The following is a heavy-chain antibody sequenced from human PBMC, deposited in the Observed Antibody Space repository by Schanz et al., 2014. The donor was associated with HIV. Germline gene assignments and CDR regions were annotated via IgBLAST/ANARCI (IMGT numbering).Heavy chain of an antibody. CDR1: GFTFDDYA. D-gene: IGHD6-19*01. CDR3: VKDSGTLVSGARWFDP. J-gene: IGHJ5*02. V-gene: IGHV3-9*01. Sequence: EVQLVESGGGLVQPGRSLRLSCAASGFTFDDYAMDWVRQAPGKGLEWVSGISWNSGSIAYGDSVKGRFTISRDNAKNSLYLQMNSLRVEDTALYYCVKDSGTLVSGARWFDPWGQGTQVTVSS. CDR2: ISWNSGSI.